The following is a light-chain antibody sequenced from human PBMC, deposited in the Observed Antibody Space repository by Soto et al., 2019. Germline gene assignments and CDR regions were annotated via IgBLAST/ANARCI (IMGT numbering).Light chain of an antibody. J-gene: IGKJ1*01. CDR1: QSVSSKY. CDR2: GAS. CDR3: QQYGSSPTWT. V-gene: IGKV3-20*01. Sequence: ESVLTQSPGTLSLSPGERATLSCRASQSVSSKYLAWYQQKPGQAPRLLSYGASTRANGIPDRFSGSGSGTDFTLTISRLEPEDSAVYYCQQYGSSPTWTFGQGTKVDIK.